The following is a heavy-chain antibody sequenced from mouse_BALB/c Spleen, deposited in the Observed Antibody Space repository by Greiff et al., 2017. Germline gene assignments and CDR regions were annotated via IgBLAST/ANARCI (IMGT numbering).Heavy chain of an antibody. CDR2: ISYSGST. CDR1: GYSITSDYA. CDR3: ARAYYGNEAWFAY. J-gene: IGHJ3*01. V-gene: IGHV3-2*02. D-gene: IGHD2-10*01. Sequence: VQLQQSGPGLVKPSQSLSLTCTVTGYSITSDYAWNWIRQFPGNKLEWMGYISYSGSTSYNPSLKSRISITRDTSKNQFFLQLNSVTTEDTATYYCARAYYGNEAWFAYWGQGTLVTVSA.